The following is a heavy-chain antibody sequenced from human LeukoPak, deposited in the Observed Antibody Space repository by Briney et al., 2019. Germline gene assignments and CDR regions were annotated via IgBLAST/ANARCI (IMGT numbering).Heavy chain of an antibody. CDR2: IYHTGTT. CDR1: NFSITSSYY. Sequence: SETLSLTCTVSNFSITSSYYWGWIRQPPGKGLEWIGNIYHTGTTYYNPSLKSRLTISVDTSKNQFSLNLNSVTAADTAVYYCARKPNFYGSGTSGGFDSWGQGTLVTASS. V-gene: IGHV4-38-2*02. CDR3: ARKPNFYGSGTSGGFDS. D-gene: IGHD3-10*01. J-gene: IGHJ5*01.